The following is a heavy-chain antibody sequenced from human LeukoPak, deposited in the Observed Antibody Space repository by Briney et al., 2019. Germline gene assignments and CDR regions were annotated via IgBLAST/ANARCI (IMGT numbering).Heavy chain of an antibody. Sequence: ASVKVSCKASGYTFTSYAMHWVRQAPGHGLEWMGWINSNSGGTNYAQKFQGRVTMTRDTSISTAYMELSSLRSDDTAVYYCARVLVPAGGGVVDYWGQGTLVTVSS. CDR1: GYTFTSYA. J-gene: IGHJ4*02. CDR3: ARVLVPAGGGVVDY. CDR2: INSNSGGT. V-gene: IGHV1-2*02. D-gene: IGHD3-16*01.